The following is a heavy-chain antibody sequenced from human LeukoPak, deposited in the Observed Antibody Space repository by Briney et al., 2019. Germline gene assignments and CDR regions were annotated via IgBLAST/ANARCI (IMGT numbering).Heavy chain of an antibody. CDR2: INPSGGGT. J-gene: IGHJ6*02. Sequence: ASVKVSCKASGHTFTSYYMHWVRQAPGQGLEWMGIINPSGGGTSYAQKFQGRVTMTRDTSTSTVYMELSSLRSEDTAVYYCARARGDSSGYYVYYYYGMDVWGQGTTVTVSS. D-gene: IGHD3-22*01. CDR3: ARARGDSSGYYVYYYYGMDV. V-gene: IGHV1-46*01. CDR1: GHTFTSYY.